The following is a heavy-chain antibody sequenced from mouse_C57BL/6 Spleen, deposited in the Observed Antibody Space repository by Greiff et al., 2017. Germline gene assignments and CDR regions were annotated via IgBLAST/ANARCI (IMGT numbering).Heavy chain of an antibody. V-gene: IGHV1-80*01. CDR1: GYAFSSYW. CDR3: AREGNGNWYFDV. D-gene: IGHD2-1*01. Sequence: VKLQQSGAELVKPGASVKISCKASGYAFSSYWMNWVKQRPGKGLEWIGQIYPGDGDTNYNGKFKGKATLTADKSSSTAYMQLSSLTSEDSAVYFCAREGNGNWYFDVWGTGTTVTVSS. CDR2: IYPGDGDT. J-gene: IGHJ1*03.